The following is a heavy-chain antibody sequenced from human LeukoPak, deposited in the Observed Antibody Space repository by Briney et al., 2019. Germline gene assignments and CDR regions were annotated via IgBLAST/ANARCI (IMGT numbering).Heavy chain of an antibody. J-gene: IGHJ4*02. CDR2: ISSSSSYI. D-gene: IGHD3-22*01. CDR3: AKAGAMILQHYFDY. Sequence: GGSLRLSCAASGFTFSSYSMNWVRQAPGKGLEWVSSISSSSSYIYYADSVKGRFTISRDNAKNSLYLQMNSLRPEDTAVYYCAKAGAMILQHYFDYWGQGTLVTVSS. CDR1: GFTFSSYS. V-gene: IGHV3-21*01.